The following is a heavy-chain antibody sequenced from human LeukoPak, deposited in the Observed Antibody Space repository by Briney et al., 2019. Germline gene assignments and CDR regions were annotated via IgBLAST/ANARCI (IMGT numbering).Heavy chain of an antibody. D-gene: IGHD1-7*01. J-gene: IGHJ4*02. V-gene: IGHV4-34*01. CDR1: GGSFSGYY. CDR3: ARQAIMELQLIY. Sequence: SETLSLTCAVYGGSFSGYYWGWIRQPPGKGLEWIGEINHSGSTNYNPSLKSRVTISVDTSKNQFSLKLTSVTAADTAVYYCARQAIMELQLIYWGQGTLVTVSS. CDR2: INHSGST.